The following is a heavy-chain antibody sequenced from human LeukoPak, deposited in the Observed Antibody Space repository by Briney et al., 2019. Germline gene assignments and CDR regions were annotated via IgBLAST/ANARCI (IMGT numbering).Heavy chain of an antibody. J-gene: IGHJ4*02. CDR3: ARDGDTALDY. V-gene: IGHV3-74*01. CDR1: GFTFSSYW. CDR2: INSDGSST. D-gene: IGHD5-18*01. Sequence: GGSLRLSCAGSGFTFSSYWMHWVRQVPGKGLVWVSRINSDGSSTNYADSVKGRFTISRDNAKNTLYLHMNSLRAEDTAVYYCARDGDTALDYWGQGTLVTVSS.